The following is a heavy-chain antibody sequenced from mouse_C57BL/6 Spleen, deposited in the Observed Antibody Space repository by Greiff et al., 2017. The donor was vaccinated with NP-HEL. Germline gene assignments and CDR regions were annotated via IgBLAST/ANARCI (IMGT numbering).Heavy chain of an antibody. V-gene: IGHV1-64*01. CDR2: IHPNSGST. D-gene: IGHD2-14*01. Sequence: QVQLKQPGAELVKPGASVKLSCKASGYTFTSYWMHWVKQRPGQGLEWIGMIHPNSGSTNYNEKFKSKATLTVDKSSSTAYMQLSSLTSEDSAVYYCAILLYRSYAMDYWGQGTSVTVSS. CDR1: GYTFTSYW. J-gene: IGHJ4*01. CDR3: AILLYRSYAMDY.